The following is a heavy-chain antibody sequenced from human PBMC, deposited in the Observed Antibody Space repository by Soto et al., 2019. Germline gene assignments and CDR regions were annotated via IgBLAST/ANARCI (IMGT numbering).Heavy chain of an antibody. CDR1: GFTFSSYW. D-gene: IGHD6-13*01. Sequence: EVQLVESGGGLVQPGGSLRLSCAASGFTFSSYWMSWVRQAPGKGLEWVANIKQDGSEKYYVDSVKGRFTISRDNAKNSLYLQMNSLRAEDTAIYYCATPYSSSWFSPFDYWGQGSLVTVSS. J-gene: IGHJ4*02. CDR3: ATPYSSSWFSPFDY. CDR2: IKQDGSEK. V-gene: IGHV3-7*03.